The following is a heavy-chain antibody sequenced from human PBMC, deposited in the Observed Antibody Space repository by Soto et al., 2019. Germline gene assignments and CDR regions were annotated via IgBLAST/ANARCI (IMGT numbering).Heavy chain of an antibody. CDR1: GFTFSSYG. V-gene: IGHV3-30*18. J-gene: IGHJ4*02. D-gene: IGHD6-19*01. CDR2: ISYDGSNK. CDR3: AKDGDPPGSGWPNPYFDY. Sequence: HPGGSLRLSCAASGFTFSSYGMHWVRQAPGKGLEWVAVISYDGSNKYYADSVKGRFTISRDNSKNTLYLQMNSLRAEDTAVYYCAKDGDPPGSGWPNPYFDYWGQGTLVTVSS.